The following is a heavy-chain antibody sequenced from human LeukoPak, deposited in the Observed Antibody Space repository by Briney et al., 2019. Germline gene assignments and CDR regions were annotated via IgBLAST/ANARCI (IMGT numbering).Heavy chain of an antibody. CDR1: GFTVSSNY. CDR2: IYSGGST. V-gene: IGHV3-53*01. Sequence: RGSLRLSCAASGFTVSSNYMSWVRQAPGKGLEWVSVIYSGGSTYYADSVKGRFTISRDNSKNTLYLQMNSLRAEDTAVYYCARGIAAAHDAFDIWGQGTMVTVSS. J-gene: IGHJ3*02. D-gene: IGHD6-13*01. CDR3: ARGIAAAHDAFDI.